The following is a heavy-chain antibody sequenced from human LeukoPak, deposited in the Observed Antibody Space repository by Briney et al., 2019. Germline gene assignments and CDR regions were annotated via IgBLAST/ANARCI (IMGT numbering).Heavy chain of an antibody. V-gene: IGHV3-7*04. CDR1: EIFFIANW. CDR2: IKTDGRQI. Sequence: GGSLKLSGAASEIFFIANWLTWVGQAPGKGLEWVASIKTDGRQIYYVDSVKGRFTISRDNAKNSLFLQMNSLRAEDTAIYFCVRGGGWEMDYWGQGTLATVSS. D-gene: IGHD1-26*01. J-gene: IGHJ4*02. CDR3: VRGGGWEMDY.